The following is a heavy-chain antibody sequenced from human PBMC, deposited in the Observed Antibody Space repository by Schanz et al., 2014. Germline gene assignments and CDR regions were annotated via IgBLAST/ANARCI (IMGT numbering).Heavy chain of an antibody. V-gene: IGHV3-30-3*01. D-gene: IGHD2-21*02. CDR2: MSYDGSNK. Sequence: QGQLVESGGGVVQPGRSLRLSCAASGFTFSSYAMHWVRQAPGKGLEWVAVMSYDGSNKYYADSVKGRFTISRDTPKNTLYVQMNSLRADDTAVYYCARPRDSSWYMDVCGKGTTVTVSS. J-gene: IGHJ6*03. CDR1: GFTFSSYA. CDR3: ARPRDSSWYMDV.